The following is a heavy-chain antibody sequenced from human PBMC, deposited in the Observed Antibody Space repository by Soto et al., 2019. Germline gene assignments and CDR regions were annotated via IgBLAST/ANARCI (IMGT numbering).Heavy chain of an antibody. V-gene: IGHV1-69*13. CDR2: IIPIFGTE. D-gene: IGHD6-13*01. Sequence: GSSVKVSCKASGCAFRSYAISWVRQAPGQGLEWMGGIIPIFGTENYAQKFPGRVPITADESTSTAYMELSSLGSEDTDVYYCAVSRGSSTNYYYYGMDVWGQGTTVTVSS. CDR1: GCAFRSYA. J-gene: IGHJ6*02. CDR3: AVSRGSSTNYYYYGMDV.